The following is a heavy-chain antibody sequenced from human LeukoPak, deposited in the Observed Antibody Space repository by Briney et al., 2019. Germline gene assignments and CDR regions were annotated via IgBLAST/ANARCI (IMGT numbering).Heavy chain of an antibody. J-gene: IGHJ3*01. Sequence: PGGSLRLSCAASEITFSSYGMSWVRQAPGKGLEWVSAISGSGGRTYYADSVKGRFTISRDNSKNTLYLQMNSLRAEDTAVYYCARGLRTVTTVIFWGQGTMVTVSP. V-gene: IGHV3-23*01. D-gene: IGHD4-17*01. CDR3: ARGLRTVTTVIF. CDR2: ISGSGGRT. CDR1: EITFSSYG.